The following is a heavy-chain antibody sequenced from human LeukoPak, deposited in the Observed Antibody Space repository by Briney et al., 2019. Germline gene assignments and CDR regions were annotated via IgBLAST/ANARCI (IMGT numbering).Heavy chain of an antibody. D-gene: IGHD6-13*01. V-gene: IGHV4-38-2*02. J-gene: IGHJ6*02. CDR3: ASQFVAAAGTYEVEDYYYGMDV. CDR1: GYSISSGYY. Sequence: SETLSLTCTVSGYSISSGYYWGWIRQPPGKGLEWIGSIYHSGSTYYNPSLKSRVTISVDTSKNQFSLKLSSVSAADTAVYYCASQFVAAAGTYEVEDYYYGMDVWGQGTTVTVSS. CDR2: IYHSGST.